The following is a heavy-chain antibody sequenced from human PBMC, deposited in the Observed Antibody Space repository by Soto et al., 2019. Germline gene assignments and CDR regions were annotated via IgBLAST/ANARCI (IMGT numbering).Heavy chain of an antibody. V-gene: IGHV1-69*02. CDR3: ARDRDNSNWPNFDS. D-gene: IGHD6-13*01. CDR1: GGTFSIYT. J-gene: IGHJ4*02. CDR2: VIPIFDVT. Sequence: QVQLVQSGSEVKKPGSSVKVSCKASGGTFSIYTISWVRQAPGQGLEWMGRVIPIFDVTSYAQRFQGRVTITAEQSPATSYMELSSLRSEDTAVYYCARDRDNSNWPNFDSWGQGTLVTVSS.